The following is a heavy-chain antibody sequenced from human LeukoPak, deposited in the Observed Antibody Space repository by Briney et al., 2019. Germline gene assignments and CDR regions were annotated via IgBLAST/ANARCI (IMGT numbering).Heavy chain of an antibody. Sequence: PSETLSLTCTVSGGSISSYYWSWIRQPPGKGLEWIGYIYYSGSTNYNPSLKSRVTISVDRSKNQFSLKLSSVTAADTAVYYCAREDRGSGSYKYYFDYWGQGTLVTVSS. D-gene: IGHD3-10*01. CDR3: AREDRGSGSYKYYFDY. CDR1: GGSISSYY. CDR2: IYYSGST. V-gene: IGHV4-59*12. J-gene: IGHJ4*02.